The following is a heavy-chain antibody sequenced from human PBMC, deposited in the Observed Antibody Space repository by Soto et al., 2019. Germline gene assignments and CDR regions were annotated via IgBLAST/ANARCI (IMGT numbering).Heavy chain of an antibody. D-gene: IGHD2-2*01. J-gene: IGHJ5*02. Sequence: PGESLKISCKGSGYSFTGYCISWVRQMPGKGLEWMGRIDPSDSYTNYSPSFQGHVTIPADKSISTAYLQWSSLKASDTAMYYCATSGYGSSTSCGSLDWFDPWGQGTLVTVSS. CDR2: IDPSDSYT. CDR1: GYSFTGYC. V-gene: IGHV5-10-1*01. CDR3: ATSGYGSSTSCGSLDWFDP.